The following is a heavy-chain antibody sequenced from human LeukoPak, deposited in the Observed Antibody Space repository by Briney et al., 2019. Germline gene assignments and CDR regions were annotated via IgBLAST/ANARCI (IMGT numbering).Heavy chain of an antibody. CDR3: AREEYYYDSSGYYSAYYFDY. V-gene: IGHV3-23*01. Sequence: GGSLRLSCAASGFTFSSYAMSWVRQAPGKGLEWVSAISGSGGRTHHADSVKGRFTISRDNSKNTLYLQMNSLRAEDTAVYYCAREEYYYDSSGYYSAYYFDYWGQGTLVTVSS. CDR1: GFTFSSYA. D-gene: IGHD3-22*01. J-gene: IGHJ4*02. CDR2: ISGSGGRT.